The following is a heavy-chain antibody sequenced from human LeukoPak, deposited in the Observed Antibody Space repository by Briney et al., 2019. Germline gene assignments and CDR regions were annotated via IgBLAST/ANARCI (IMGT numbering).Heavy chain of an antibody. J-gene: IGHJ3*02. V-gene: IGHV3-53*01. CDR2: IYSSGST. CDR1: GFTVSSNY. CDR3: ARDPFLDAFDI. Sequence: GGSLRLSCVASGFTVSSNYMSWVRQAPGKGLEWVSVIYSSGSTYYADSVKGRFTISRDNSKNTLYLQMNSLRAEDTAVYYCARDPFLDAFDIWGQGTMVTVSS.